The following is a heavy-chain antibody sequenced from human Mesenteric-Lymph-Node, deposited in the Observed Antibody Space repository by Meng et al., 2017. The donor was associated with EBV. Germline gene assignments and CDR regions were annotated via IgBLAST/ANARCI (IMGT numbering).Heavy chain of an antibody. CDR3: ARGREYSWGY. CDR1: GGYICNGNW. V-gene: IGHV4-4*02. Sequence: QVWLPGLGQALVNPSVTLALTGGVSGGYICNGNWRSWVRQPPGKGLVWLGEMSHYGRTHYSPSLKSRVTISVDKSKNLFFLNLNAVTAADRAGYYCARGREYSWGYWGQGTLVTVSS. J-gene: IGHJ4*02. CDR2: MSHYGRT. D-gene: IGHD4-11*01.